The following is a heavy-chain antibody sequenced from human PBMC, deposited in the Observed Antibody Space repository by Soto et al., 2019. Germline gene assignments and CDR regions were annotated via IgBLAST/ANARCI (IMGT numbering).Heavy chain of an antibody. CDR2: IYYSGTT. Sequence: SETLSLTCSVSGGSINTDGYYWAWIRQPPGKGLEWIGSIYYSGTTYYNSPLKSRVIISSDMSKNQFSLRLTSVTAADTAVYYCAREGYPFYSWGPVTLVT. D-gene: IGHD2-2*01. J-gene: IGHJ4*02. V-gene: IGHV4-39*02. CDR1: GGSINTDGYY. CDR3: AREGYPFYS.